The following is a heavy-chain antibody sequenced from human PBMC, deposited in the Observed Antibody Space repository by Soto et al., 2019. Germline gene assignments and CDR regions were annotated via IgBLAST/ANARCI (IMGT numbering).Heavy chain of an antibody. CDR3: ARIAGYYYGSGSYSNFDY. Sequence: EVQLVESGGGLVKPGGSLRLSCVASGFTFSSYSMNWVRQAPGKGLEWVSSISSSSSYIYYADSVKGRFTISRDNAKNSLYLQMNSLRAEDTAVYYCARIAGYYYGSGSYSNFDYWGQGTLVTVSS. V-gene: IGHV3-21*01. D-gene: IGHD3-10*01. CDR2: ISSSSSYI. CDR1: GFTFSSYS. J-gene: IGHJ4*02.